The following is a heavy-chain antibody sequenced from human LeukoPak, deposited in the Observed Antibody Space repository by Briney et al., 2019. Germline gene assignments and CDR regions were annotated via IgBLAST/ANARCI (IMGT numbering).Heavy chain of an antibody. J-gene: IGHJ4*02. CDR2: IRTDGIET. D-gene: IGHD3-22*01. CDR3: ARDFSGFNFFDY. Sequence: GGSLRLSCAASGFTFRSYWMSWVRQAPGKGLEWVANIRTDGIETHYVDSVKGRFTISRDNSKNTLFLQMNSLRADDTAVYYCARDFSGFNFFDYWGQGTLVTVSS. CDR1: GFTFRSYW. V-gene: IGHV3-7*01.